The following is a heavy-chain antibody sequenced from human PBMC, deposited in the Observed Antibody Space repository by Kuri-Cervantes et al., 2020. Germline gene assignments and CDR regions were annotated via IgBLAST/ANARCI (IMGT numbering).Heavy chain of an antibody. Sequence: GSLRLSCTVSGGSISSSSYYWGWIRQPPGRGLEWIGSIYYSGSTYYNPSLKSRVTISVDTPKNQFSLKLSSVTAADTTVYYCARHVIWDYYYGMDVWGQGTTVTVSS. CDR3: ARHVIWDYYYGMDV. CDR1: GGSISSSSYY. CDR2: IYYSGST. D-gene: IGHD3-16*02. V-gene: IGHV4-39*01. J-gene: IGHJ6*02.